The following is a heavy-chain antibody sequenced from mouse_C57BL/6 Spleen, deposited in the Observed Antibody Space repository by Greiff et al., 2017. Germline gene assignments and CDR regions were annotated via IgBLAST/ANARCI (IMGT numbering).Heavy chain of an antibody. V-gene: IGHV14-1*01. CDR2: IDPADGDT. D-gene: IGHD1-1*01. Sequence: VQLQQSGAELVRPGASVKLSCTASGFNINGYYMHWVKQRPGQGLEWIGRIDPADGDTDYAPKFQGKATMTADTSSSTAYLQLSSLTSEDSAVYYCARIWYDGSSPYWFADWGQGTLVTVSA. CDR1: GFNINGYY. J-gene: IGHJ3*01. CDR3: ARIWYDGSSPYWFAD.